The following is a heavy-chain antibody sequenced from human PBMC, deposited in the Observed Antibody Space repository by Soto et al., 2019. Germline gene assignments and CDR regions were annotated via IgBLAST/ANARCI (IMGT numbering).Heavy chain of an antibody. CDR1: GGSISSYY. J-gene: IGHJ6*02. Sequence: NPSETLSLTCTVSGGSISSYYWSWIRQPPGKGLEWIGYIYYSGSTNYNPSLKSRVTISVDTSKNQFSLKLSSVTAADTAVYYCARDPRYSSSWHYGMDVWGQGTTVTVSS. D-gene: IGHD6-13*01. CDR3: ARDPRYSSSWHYGMDV. CDR2: IYYSGST. V-gene: IGHV4-59*01.